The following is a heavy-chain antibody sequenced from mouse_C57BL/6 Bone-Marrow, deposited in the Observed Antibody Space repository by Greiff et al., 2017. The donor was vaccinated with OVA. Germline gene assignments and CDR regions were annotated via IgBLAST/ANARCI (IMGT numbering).Heavy chain of an antibody. CDR3: ARCYYGSSYPYWYFDV. J-gene: IGHJ1*03. V-gene: IGHV1-72*01. D-gene: IGHD1-1*01. CDR2: IDPNSGGT. CDR1: GYTFTSYW. Sequence: QVQLKQPGAELVKPGASVKLSCKASGYTFTSYWMHWVKQRPGRGLEWIGRIDPNSGGTKYNEKFKSKATLTVDKPSSTAYIQLSSLTSEDSAVYYCARCYYGSSYPYWYFDVWGTGTTVTVSS.